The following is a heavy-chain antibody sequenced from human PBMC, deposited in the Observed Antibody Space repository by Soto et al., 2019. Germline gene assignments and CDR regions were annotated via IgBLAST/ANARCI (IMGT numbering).Heavy chain of an antibody. D-gene: IGHD1-26*01. CDR3: AREAYSGSYLSGWFDP. Sequence: QVQLQQWGAGLLKPSETLSLTCAVYGGSFSGYYWSWIRQPPGKGLEWIGEINHSGSTNYNPSLKSRVTISVDTSKNQFSRKLSSVTAADTAVYYCAREAYSGSYLSGWFDPWGQGTLVTVSS. V-gene: IGHV4-34*01. J-gene: IGHJ5*02. CDR1: GGSFSGYY. CDR2: INHSGST.